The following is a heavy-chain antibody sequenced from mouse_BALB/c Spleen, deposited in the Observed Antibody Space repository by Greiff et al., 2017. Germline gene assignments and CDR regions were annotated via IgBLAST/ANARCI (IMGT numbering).Heavy chain of an antibody. D-gene: IGHD2-3*01. CDR2: IDPANGNT. CDR1: GFNIKDTY. V-gene: IGHV14-3*02. J-gene: IGHJ3*01. Sequence: VTLNVSGAELVKPGASVKLSCTASGFNIKDTYMHWVKQRPEQGLEWIGRIDPANGNTKYDPKFQGKATITADTSSNTAYLQLSSLTSEDTAVYYCARDDCYYWFANWGQGTLVTVAA. CDR3: ARDDCYYWFAN.